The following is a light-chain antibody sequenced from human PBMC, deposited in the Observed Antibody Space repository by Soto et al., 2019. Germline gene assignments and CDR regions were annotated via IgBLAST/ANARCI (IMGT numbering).Light chain of an antibody. J-gene: IGKJ3*01. Sequence: EILMTQSPATLSVSPGVRATLSCRASQSVGNNLAWYQQRPAQAPRLLIYGASTRATGIPARFSGSGSGTEFTLTINSRQPEDFARYYCQQYNKWPLFTFGPGTRVDI. CDR1: QSVGNN. V-gene: IGKV3-15*01. CDR2: GAS. CDR3: QQYNKWPLFT.